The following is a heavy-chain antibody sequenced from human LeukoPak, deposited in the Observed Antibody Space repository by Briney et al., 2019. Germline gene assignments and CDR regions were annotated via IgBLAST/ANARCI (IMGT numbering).Heavy chain of an antibody. CDR3: ASWGYCGGDCYSFDY. V-gene: IGHV1-2*06. Sequence: ASVKVSCKASGYTFTGYYMHWVRQAPGQGLEWMGQINPNSGGTNYAQKFQGRVTMTRDTSISTAYMELSRLRSDDAAVYYCASWGYCGGDCYSFDYWGQGTLVTVSS. CDR1: GYTFTGYY. D-gene: IGHD2-21*02. J-gene: IGHJ4*02. CDR2: INPNSGGT.